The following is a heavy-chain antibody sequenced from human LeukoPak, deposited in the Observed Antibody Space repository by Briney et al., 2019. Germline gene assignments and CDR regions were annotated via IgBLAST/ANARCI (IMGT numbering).Heavy chain of an antibody. J-gene: IGHJ6*03. CDR2: ISAYNGNT. CDR3: ARVGRAARTHTGQLYYYYYMDV. D-gene: IGHD6-6*01. Sequence: ASVKVSCKASGYTFTSYGISWVRQAPGQGLEWMGWISAYNGNTNYAQKLQGRVTMTTDTSTSTAYMELRSLRSDDTAVYYCARVGRAARTHTGQLYYYYYMDVWGKGTTVTVSS. V-gene: IGHV1-18*01. CDR1: GYTFTSYG.